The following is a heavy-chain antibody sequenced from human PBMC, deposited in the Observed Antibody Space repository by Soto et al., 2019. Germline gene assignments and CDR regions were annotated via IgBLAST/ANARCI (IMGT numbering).Heavy chain of an antibody. CDR3: AKDESGPVGGAGNDAFDI. CDR1: GLTFRYYG. V-gene: IGHV3-23*01. Sequence: GGSLRLSCAASGLTFRYYGMSWVRQAPGKGLEWVSSISGSGGSTYYADSVKGRFTISRDNSKTTLNLQMNSLRAEDTALYYFAKDESGPVGGAGNDAFDIWGQVTMVTVSS. J-gene: IGHJ3*02. CDR2: ISGSGGST. D-gene: IGHD3-16*01.